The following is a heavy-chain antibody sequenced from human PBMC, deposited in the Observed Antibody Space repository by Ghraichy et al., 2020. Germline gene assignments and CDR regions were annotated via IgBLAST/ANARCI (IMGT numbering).Heavy chain of an antibody. CDR2: IIPIFGTA. CDR3: ARDIMITFGGVIANDY. Sequence: SVKVSCKASGGTFSSYAISWVRQAPGQGLEWMGGIIPIFGTANYAQKFQGRVTITADESTSTAYMELSSLRSEDTAVYYCARDIMITFGGVIANDYWGQGTLVTVSS. D-gene: IGHD3-16*02. V-gene: IGHV1-69*13. CDR1: GGTFSSYA. J-gene: IGHJ4*02.